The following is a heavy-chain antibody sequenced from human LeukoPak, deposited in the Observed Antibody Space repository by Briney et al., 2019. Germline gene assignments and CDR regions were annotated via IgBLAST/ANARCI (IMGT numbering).Heavy chain of an antibody. V-gene: IGHV4-4*07. CDR1: GASITSFY. D-gene: IGHD5-12*01. CDR2: IHTNGGT. J-gene: IGHJ4*02. Sequence: SEIPSLTCTVSGASITSFYYNWIRQSAGKGLEWIGRIHTNGGTDYRPSLNSRVTMSVDTSKKQISLKLTSVTAADTAVYFCSRGGGYGDYWGQGILVTVSS. CDR3: SRGGGYGDY.